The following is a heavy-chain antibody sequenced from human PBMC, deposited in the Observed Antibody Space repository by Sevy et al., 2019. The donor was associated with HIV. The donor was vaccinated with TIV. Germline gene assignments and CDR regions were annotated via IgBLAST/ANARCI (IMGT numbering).Heavy chain of an antibody. CDR3: AKETPGGFN. CDR2: ISTSGGYT. Sequence: ETLSLTCAASGFTFISSVISWVRQAPGKGLEWVSTISTSGGYTYYADSVKGRFTISRDNAKNTVWLEMNTLGADDTALYYCAKETPGGFNWGQGTLVTVSS. CDR1: GFTFISSV. J-gene: IGHJ4*02. D-gene: IGHD5-12*01. V-gene: IGHV3-23*01.